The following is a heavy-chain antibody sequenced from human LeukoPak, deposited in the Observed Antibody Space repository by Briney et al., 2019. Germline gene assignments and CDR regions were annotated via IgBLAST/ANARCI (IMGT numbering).Heavy chain of an antibody. V-gene: IGHV3-30*01. CDR2: ISYDGSNK. Sequence: GGSLRLSCAASGLTFSSYAMHWVRQAPGKGLEWVAVISYDGSNKYYANSVKGRFTISGDKSKNTLYLQMNSLRPEDTAFYYCARGPGPIAGAKNPFDIWGQGTMVTVSS. J-gene: IGHJ3*02. CDR3: ARGPGPIAGAKNPFDI. D-gene: IGHD1-26*01. CDR1: GLTFSSYA.